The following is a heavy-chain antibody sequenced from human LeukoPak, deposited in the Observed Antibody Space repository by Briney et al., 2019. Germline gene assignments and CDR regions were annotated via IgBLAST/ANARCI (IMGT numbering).Heavy chain of an antibody. V-gene: IGHV4-59*01. Sequence: PSETLSLTCTDSGGSISSYYWSWIRQPPGKGLEWIGYIYYSGSTNYNPSLKSRVTISVDTSKNQFSLKLRSVTAADTAVYYCARGSRSSWYNYWGQGTLVTVSS. CDR3: ARGSRSSWYNY. CDR2: IYYSGST. D-gene: IGHD6-13*01. CDR1: GGSISSYY. J-gene: IGHJ4*02.